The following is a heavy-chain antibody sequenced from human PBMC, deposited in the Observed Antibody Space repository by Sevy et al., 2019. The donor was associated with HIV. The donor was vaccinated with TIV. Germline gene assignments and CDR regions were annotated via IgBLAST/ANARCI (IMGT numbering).Heavy chain of an antibody. J-gene: IGHJ4*02. CDR3: TTDLEYQLERYYFNY. CDR2: IKSKTNGGTT. CDR1: EFIFTNAW. Sequence: GGSLRLSCAASEFIFTNAWMSWVRQAPGKGLEWVGRIKSKTNGGTTDYAAPVEGRFTISRDDSKKMLKLQMNSLKTEDTAVYYCTTDLEYQLERYYFNYWGQGTLVTVSS. V-gene: IGHV3-15*01. D-gene: IGHD2-2*01.